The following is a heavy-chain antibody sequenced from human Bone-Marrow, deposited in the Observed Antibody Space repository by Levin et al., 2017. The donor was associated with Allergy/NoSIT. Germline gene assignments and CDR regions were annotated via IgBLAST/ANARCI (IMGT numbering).Heavy chain of an antibody. V-gene: IGHV4-30-4*01. J-gene: IGHJ4*02. CDR1: GDSMSSGDDY. D-gene: IGHD2-15*01. CDR3: ARCSGGTCYSGVDS. Sequence: SETLSLTCTVSGDSMSSGDDYWSWIRQPPGKGLEWIGYIYYSGSTYYNPSLKSRVTMSVDTSKNHFSLKLGSATAADTAVYYCARCSGGTCYSGVDSWGQGTLVTVSS. CDR2: IYYSGST.